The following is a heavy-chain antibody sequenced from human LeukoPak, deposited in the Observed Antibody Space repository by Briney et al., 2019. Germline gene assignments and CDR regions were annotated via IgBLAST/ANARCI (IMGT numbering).Heavy chain of an antibody. CDR1: GYTFTSYY. V-gene: IGHV1-46*01. J-gene: IGHJ4*02. D-gene: IGHD5-24*01. Sequence: ASVKVSCKTSGYTFTSYYMHWVRQAPGQGLEWMGIINPSGGSTSYAQKFQGRVTMTRDTSTSTVYMELSSLRSEDTAVYYCAARDGYNWEGDYWGQGTLVTVSS. CDR2: INPSGGST. CDR3: AARDGYNWEGDY.